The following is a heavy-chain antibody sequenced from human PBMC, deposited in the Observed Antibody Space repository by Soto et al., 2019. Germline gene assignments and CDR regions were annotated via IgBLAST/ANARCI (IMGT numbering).Heavy chain of an antibody. D-gene: IGHD7-27*01. Sequence: QVQLVQSGAEVKKPGASVKVSCKASGYTFTSYGISWVRQAPGQGLEWMGWISAYNGNTNYAQKLQGRVTMTTDTSTRTADMELRSLRSDDTALYYWAREETGDGGDAFDIWGQGTMVTVSS. CDR3: AREETGDGGDAFDI. J-gene: IGHJ3*02. CDR1: GYTFTSYG. CDR2: ISAYNGNT. V-gene: IGHV1-18*01.